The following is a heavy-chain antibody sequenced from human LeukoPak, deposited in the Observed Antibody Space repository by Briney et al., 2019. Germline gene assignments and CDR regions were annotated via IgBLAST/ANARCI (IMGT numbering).Heavy chain of an antibody. CDR3: ARDRGSSRRGYFQH. V-gene: IGHV3-30-3*01. CDR1: GFTFSSYA. J-gene: IGHJ1*01. CDR2: ISYDGSNK. D-gene: IGHD6-13*01. Sequence: PGGSLRLSCAASGFTFSSYAMHWVRQAPGEGLEWVAVISYDGSNKYYADSVKGRFTISRDNSKNTLYLQMNSLRAEDTAVYYCARDRGSSRRGYFQHWGQGTLVTVSS.